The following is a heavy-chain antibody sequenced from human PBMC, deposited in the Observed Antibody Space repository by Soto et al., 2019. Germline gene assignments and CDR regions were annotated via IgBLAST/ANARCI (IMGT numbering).Heavy chain of an antibody. J-gene: IGHJ4*02. V-gene: IGHV3-23*01. CDR3: AKAAHYDFWSGYYRFFDY. Sequence: GGSLRLSCAASGFTFSSYAMSWVRQAPGKGLEWVSAISGSGGSTYYADSVKGRFTISRDNSKNTLYLQMNSLKAEDTAVYYCAKAAHYDFWSGYYRFFDYWGQGTLVTVSS. CDR1: GFTFSSYA. D-gene: IGHD3-3*01. CDR2: ISGSGGST.